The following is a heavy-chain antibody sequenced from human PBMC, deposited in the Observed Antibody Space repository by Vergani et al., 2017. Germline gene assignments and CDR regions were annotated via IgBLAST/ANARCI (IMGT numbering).Heavy chain of an antibody. D-gene: IGHD3-10*01. J-gene: IGHJ5*02. CDR2: INPSGGST. Sequence: QVQLVQSGAEVKKPGASVKVSCKASGYTFTSYYMHWVRQAPGQGLEWMGIINPSGGSTSYAQKFPGRVTMTRDTSTSTVYMELSSLRSEDTAVYYCAIGGLLWSGEIKRANWFDPWGQGTLVTVSS. CDR1: GYTFTSYY. CDR3: AIGGLLWSGEIKRANWFDP. V-gene: IGHV1-46*01.